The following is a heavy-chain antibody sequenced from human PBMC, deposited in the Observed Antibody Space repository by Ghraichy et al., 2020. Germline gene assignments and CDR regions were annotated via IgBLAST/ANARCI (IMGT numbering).Heavy chain of an antibody. CDR2: INGAETTT. CDR3: ARDNWGSIDY. Sequence: LTCAASGFTFSSHWMHWVRQAPGKGLVALSHINGAETTTTYAESVKGRFTISRDNAKNTLYLQMNSLSAEDTAIYYCARDNWGSIDYWGQGTLVTVSS. D-gene: IGHD7-27*01. CDR1: GFTFSSHW. J-gene: IGHJ4*02. V-gene: IGHV3-74*03.